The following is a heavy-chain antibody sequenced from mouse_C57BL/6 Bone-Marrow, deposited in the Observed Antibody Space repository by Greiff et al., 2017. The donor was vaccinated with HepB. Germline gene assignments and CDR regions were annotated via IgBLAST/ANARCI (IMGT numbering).Heavy chain of an antibody. CDR1: GYTFTSYW. V-gene: IGHV1-55*01. Sequence: QVQLKQSGAELVKPGASVKMSCKASGYTFTSYWITWVKQRPGQGLEWIGDIYPGSGSTNYNEKFKSKATLTVDTSSSTAYMQLSSLTSEDSAVYYCAREEDDYDDRFAYWGQGTLVTVSA. J-gene: IGHJ3*01. D-gene: IGHD2-4*01. CDR3: AREEDDYDDRFAY. CDR2: IYPGSGST.